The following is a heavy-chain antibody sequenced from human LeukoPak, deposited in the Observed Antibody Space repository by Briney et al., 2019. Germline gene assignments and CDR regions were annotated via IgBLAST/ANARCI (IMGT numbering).Heavy chain of an antibody. Sequence: GESLQISCKGSGYIFTSYWIGWVRQMPGKGLEWMGIIYPGDSDTRYSPSFQGQVTISADKSISTAYLQWSSLKASDTAMYYCARLNDCSGGSCYIDYWGQGTLVTVSS. D-gene: IGHD2-15*01. CDR1: GYIFTSYW. CDR3: ARLNDCSGGSCYIDY. J-gene: IGHJ4*02. V-gene: IGHV5-51*01. CDR2: IYPGDSDT.